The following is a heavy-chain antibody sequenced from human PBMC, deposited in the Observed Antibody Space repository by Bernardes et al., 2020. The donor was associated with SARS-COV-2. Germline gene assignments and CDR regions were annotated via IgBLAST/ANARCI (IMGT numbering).Heavy chain of an antibody. J-gene: IGHJ6*04. D-gene: IGHD6-13*01. CDR3: GRVFDPVIAGSGMDV. CDR1: GFSFSSYW. Sequence: WGSLRLSCAASGFSFSSYWIHWVRQSPGKGLVWVSRINIDGSSTTYADSVKGRFTISRDNAKNTLYLQMNSLRAEDTAVYYCGRVFDPVIAGSGMDVWGKETTVSVSS. CDR2: INIDGSST. V-gene: IGHV3-74*01.